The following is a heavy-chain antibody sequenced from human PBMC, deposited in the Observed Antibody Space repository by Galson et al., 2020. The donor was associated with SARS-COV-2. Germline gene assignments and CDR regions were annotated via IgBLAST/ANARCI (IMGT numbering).Heavy chain of an antibody. D-gene: IGHD2-2*01. CDR3: ATVWSIYCSSTSCYLGY. Sequence: ASVKVSCKVSGYTLTELSMHWVRQAPGKGLEWMGGFDPEDGETIYAQKFQGRVTMTEDTSTDTAYMELSSLRSEDTAVYYCATVWSIYCSSTSCYLGYWGQGTLVTVSS. J-gene: IGHJ4*02. V-gene: IGHV1-24*01. CDR2: FDPEDGET. CDR1: GYTLTELS.